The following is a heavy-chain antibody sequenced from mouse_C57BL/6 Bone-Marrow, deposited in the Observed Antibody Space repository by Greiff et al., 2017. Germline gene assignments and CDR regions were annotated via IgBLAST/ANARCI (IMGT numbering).Heavy chain of an antibody. CDR3: ARWDGVVAHYYAMDY. CDR2: IYPRSGNT. J-gene: IGHJ4*01. D-gene: IGHD1-1*01. V-gene: IGHV1-81*01. CDR1: GYTFTSYG. Sequence: QVQLQQSGAELARPGASVKLSCKASGYTFTSYGISWVKQRTGQGLEWIGEIYPRSGNTYYNEKFKGKATLPADKSSSTAYMELRSLTSEYSAVYFCARWDGVVAHYYAMDYWGQGTSVTVSS.